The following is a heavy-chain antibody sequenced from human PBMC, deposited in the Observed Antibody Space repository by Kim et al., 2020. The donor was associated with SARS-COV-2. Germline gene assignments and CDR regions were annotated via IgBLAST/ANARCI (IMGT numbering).Heavy chain of an antibody. D-gene: IGHD1-26*01. Sequence: GGSLRLSCAASGFTFSSYAMSWVRQTPGKGLEWVSAISGSGGSTYYADSVKGRFTISRDNSKNTLYLQMNSLRAEDTAVYYCATRPYSGSYYYYYGMDVWGQGTTVTVSS. V-gene: IGHV3-23*01. CDR2: ISGSGGST. CDR3: ATRPYSGSYYYYYGMDV. J-gene: IGHJ6*02. CDR1: GFTFSSYA.